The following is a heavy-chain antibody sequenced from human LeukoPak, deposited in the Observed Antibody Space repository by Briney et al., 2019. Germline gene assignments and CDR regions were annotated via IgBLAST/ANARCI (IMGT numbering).Heavy chain of an antibody. J-gene: IGHJ5*01. Sequence: SETLSLTCTVSGGSISSGSYYWSWIRQPAGKGLEWIGRIYTSGSTNYNPSLKSRVTISVDRSKNQFSLKLSSVTAADTAVYYCARARYDFWSGPNWFDPWGQGTLVTVSS. CDR3: ARARYDFWSGPNWFDP. CDR1: GGSISSGSYY. D-gene: IGHD3-3*01. CDR2: IYTSGST. V-gene: IGHV4-61*02.